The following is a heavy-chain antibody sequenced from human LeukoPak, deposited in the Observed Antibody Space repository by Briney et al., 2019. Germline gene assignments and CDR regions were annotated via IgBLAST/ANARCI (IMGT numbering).Heavy chain of an antibody. Sequence: GGSLRLSCAASGFTFSSYWMSWVRQAPGKGLEWVANIKQDGSEKYYVDSVKGRFTISRDNAKNSLYLQMNSLRAEDTAVYYCARDRYYDSSGSNWFDPWGQGTLVTVSS. CDR1: GFTFSSYW. J-gene: IGHJ5*02. V-gene: IGHV3-7*01. D-gene: IGHD3-22*01. CDR3: ARDRYYDSSGSNWFDP. CDR2: IKQDGSEK.